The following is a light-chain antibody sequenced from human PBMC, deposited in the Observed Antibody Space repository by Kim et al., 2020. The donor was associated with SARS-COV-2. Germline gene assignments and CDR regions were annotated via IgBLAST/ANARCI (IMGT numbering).Light chain of an antibody. Sequence: PGKWINISCAGSSSNMGSNTVNWCKQLPGTAPKLLIYSNDQRPSGGPDRFSGSKSGTSASLAISGLQSEDEADYYCAAWDDSLNGVFGGGTKVTVL. V-gene: IGLV1-44*01. CDR3: AAWDDSLNGV. J-gene: IGLJ3*02. CDR2: SND. CDR1: SSNMGSNT.